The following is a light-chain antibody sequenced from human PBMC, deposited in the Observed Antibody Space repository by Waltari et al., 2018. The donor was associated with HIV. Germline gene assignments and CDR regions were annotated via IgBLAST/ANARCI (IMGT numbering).Light chain of an antibody. CDR2: LAS. CDR3: QQYYSTVWS. Sequence: DIVVTQSPDSLAVSLGGRASMKCKSTQSLLHSSNKKNYLAGYQQKPGQPPKPLIYLASTRQSGVPARFSGSGSGTDFTLTINGLQADDVAVYYCQQYYSTVWSFGPGTRVEIK. J-gene: IGKJ1*01. CDR1: QSLLHSSNKKNY. V-gene: IGKV4-1*01.